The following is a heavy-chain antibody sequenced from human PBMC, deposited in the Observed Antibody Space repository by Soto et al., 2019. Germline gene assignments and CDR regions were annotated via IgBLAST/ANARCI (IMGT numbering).Heavy chain of an antibody. Sequence: QITLKESGPTLVKPTQTLTLTCTFSGFALTARPVGVGWVRQPPGKALEWLAFIYWDDDKRYSPSLRSSLTVTKDTAKNQVVRTMTNMDPVDTATYYCAHRRDYDGSWNEGTFDYWGPGILVTVSS. CDR2: IYWDDDK. CDR3: AHRRDYDGSWNEGTFDY. CDR1: GFALTARPVG. J-gene: IGHJ4*02. D-gene: IGHD3-16*01. V-gene: IGHV2-5*02.